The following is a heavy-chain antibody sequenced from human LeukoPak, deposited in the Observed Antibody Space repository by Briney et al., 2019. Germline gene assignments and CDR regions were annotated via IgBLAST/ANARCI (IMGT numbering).Heavy chain of an antibody. CDR1: GFTFDDYG. D-gene: IGHD3-10*01. Sequence: GGSLRLSCAASGFTFDDYGMTWVRQVPGKGLEWVSGINWNGGSTGYADSVKGRFSISRDNAKNSLYLQMNSLRAEDTAVYYCARVRKDIQSMVRGQNYYYYYYMDVWGKGTTVTISS. V-gene: IGHV3-20*04. J-gene: IGHJ6*03. CDR3: ARVRKDIQSMVRGQNYYYYYYMDV. CDR2: INWNGGST.